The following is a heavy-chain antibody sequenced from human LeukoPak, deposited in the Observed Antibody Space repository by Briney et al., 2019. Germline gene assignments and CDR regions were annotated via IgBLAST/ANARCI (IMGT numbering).Heavy chain of an antibody. D-gene: IGHD4-17*01. CDR2: ISSSSSYI. Sequence: GGSLRLSCAASGFTFSSYSMNWVRQAPGKGLEWVSSISSSSSYIYYADSVKGRFTISRDNAKNSLYLQMNSLRAEDTAVYYCARGATYAYYFDYWGQGILVTVSS. CDR1: GFTFSSYS. V-gene: IGHV3-21*01. CDR3: ARGATYAYYFDY. J-gene: IGHJ4*02.